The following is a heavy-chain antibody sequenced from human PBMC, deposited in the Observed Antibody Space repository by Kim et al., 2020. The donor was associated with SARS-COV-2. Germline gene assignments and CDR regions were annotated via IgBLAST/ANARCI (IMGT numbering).Heavy chain of an antibody. V-gene: IGHV4-39*01. CDR2: IHSTRSA. CDR3: VRYMSASASHQFYP. Sequence: SETLSLTCTVSGDSISDNSYYWGWIRQPPGKGPEWIGHIHSTRSAYYNPSLKSRAAISVDTSKTPFSLHLRSVTAADTAVYYCVRYMSASASHQFYPWG. J-gene: IGHJ5*02. CDR1: GDSISDNSYY. D-gene: IGHD3-16*01.